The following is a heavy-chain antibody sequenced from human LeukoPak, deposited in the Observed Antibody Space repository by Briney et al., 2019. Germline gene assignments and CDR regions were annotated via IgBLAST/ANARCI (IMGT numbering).Heavy chain of an antibody. V-gene: IGHV4-59*11. J-gene: IGHJ4*02. Sequence: SSETLSLTCTVYGDSIRSHQWSWFRQPPGKGLEWIGYISYSGGTVYSPSLRSRVTISVDTSKSQFSLKLSSVTAADTAVYYCARVGRGDHTWGSYSFDYWGQGILVTVSS. CDR3: ARVGRGDHTWGSYSFDY. CDR2: ISYSGGT. CDR1: GDSIRSHQ. D-gene: IGHD3-16*01.